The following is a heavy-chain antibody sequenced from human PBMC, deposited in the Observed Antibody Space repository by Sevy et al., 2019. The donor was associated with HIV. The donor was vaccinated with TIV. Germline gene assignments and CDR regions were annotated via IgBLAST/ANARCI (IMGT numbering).Heavy chain of an antibody. CDR3: ARGGDFNDRSAKRDFDY. J-gene: IGHJ4*02. V-gene: IGHV3-33*01. D-gene: IGHD3-22*01. CDR2: IWNDGSNK. CDR1: GFTFSNYG. Sequence: GGSLRLSCAASGFTFSNYGMYWVRQAPGKGLEWVAVIWNDGSNKYYADSVKGRFTISRDNSKNTLYLQMNSLRVEDTAVYFCARGGDFNDRSAKRDFDYWGQRTLVTVSS.